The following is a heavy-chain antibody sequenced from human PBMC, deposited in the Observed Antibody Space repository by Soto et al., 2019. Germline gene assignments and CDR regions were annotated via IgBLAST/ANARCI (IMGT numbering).Heavy chain of an antibody. CDR2: ISGSGGST. V-gene: IGHV3-23*01. CDR1: GFTFSSYA. J-gene: IGHJ3*02. Sequence: HPGGSLRLSCAASGFTFSSYAMSWVRQAPGKGLEWVSAISGSGGSTYYADSVKGRFTISRDNSKNTLYLQMNSLRAEDTAVYYCAKGRITMIVVVITDAFDIWGQGTMVTVSS. D-gene: IGHD3-22*01. CDR3: AKGRITMIVVVITDAFDI.